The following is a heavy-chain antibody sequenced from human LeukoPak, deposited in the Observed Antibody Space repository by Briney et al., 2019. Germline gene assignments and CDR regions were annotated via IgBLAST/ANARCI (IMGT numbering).Heavy chain of an antibody. J-gene: IGHJ3*02. CDR1: GFTVSSSY. D-gene: IGHD5-12*01. Sequence: GGSLRLSCAASGFTVSSSYMSWVRQAPGKGLEWVSSISDDSTYIFYGDSVKGRCTISRDNSKNTLYLQMNSLRAEDTAVYYCAKDKTGYHAFDIWGQGTMVTVSS. CDR3: AKDKTGYHAFDI. CDR2: ISDDSTYI. V-gene: IGHV3-23*01.